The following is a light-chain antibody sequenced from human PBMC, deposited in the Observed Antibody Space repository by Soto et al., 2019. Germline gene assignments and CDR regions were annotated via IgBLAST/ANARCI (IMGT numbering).Light chain of an antibody. J-gene: IGLJ1*01. V-gene: IGLV2-14*01. CDR2: EVN. Sequence: QSVLTQPASVSGSPGQSITISCTGTSSDVGGYNYVSWYQQHPGKAPKLMIYEVNNRPSGVSNRFSGSKSGNTASLTISGLQAEDEADYYCSSYTSSRTLYVSGTGTKV. CDR3: SSYTSSRTLYV. CDR1: SSDVGGYNY.